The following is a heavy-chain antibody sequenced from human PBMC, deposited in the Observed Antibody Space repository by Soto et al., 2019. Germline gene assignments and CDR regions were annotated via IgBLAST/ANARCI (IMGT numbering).Heavy chain of an antibody. J-gene: IGHJ6*02. CDR1: GFTFSTYA. CDR2: ISGSGGSI. V-gene: IGHV3-23*01. Sequence: EVQLLESGGGLVQPGGSLRLSCAASGFTFSTYAMNWVRQAPGNGLEWVSAISGSGGSIHYADSVKGRFTISRDNSKNTLYLQMNRLRDADTAVYHCVKGYWKGDVWGQGTTVTVSS. D-gene: IGHD1-1*01. CDR3: VKGYWKGDV.